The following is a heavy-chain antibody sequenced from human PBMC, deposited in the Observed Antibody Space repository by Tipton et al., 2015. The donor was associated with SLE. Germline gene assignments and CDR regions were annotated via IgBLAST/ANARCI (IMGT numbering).Heavy chain of an antibody. CDR1: GFTVSSNY. Sequence: SLRLSCAASGFTVSSNYMSWVRQAPGKGLEWVSVIYSGGSTYYADSVKGRFTISRDNSKNSAFLQMNYLRAEDTAVYYCAIAAASGYYYGFDVWGQGTTVTVSS. D-gene: IGHD1-26*01. J-gene: IGHJ6*02. V-gene: IGHV3-53*01. CDR2: IYSGGST. CDR3: AIAAASGYYYGFDV.